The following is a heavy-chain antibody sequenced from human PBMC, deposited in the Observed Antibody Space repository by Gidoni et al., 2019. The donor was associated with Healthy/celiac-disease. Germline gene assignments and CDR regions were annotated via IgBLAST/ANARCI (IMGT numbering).Heavy chain of an antibody. D-gene: IGHD6-13*01. CDR2: ISGSGGST. V-gene: IGHV3-23*01. J-gene: IGHJ6*02. CDR1: GFPFSSYA. Sequence: EVQLLESVGGLVQPGVSLRLSCAASGFPFSSYAMSWVRPAPGKGLEWVSAISGSGGSTYYADSVKGRFTISRDNFKNTLYLQMNSLRAEDTAVYYCAKGGSSSWGYYYYGMDVWGQGTTVTVSS. CDR3: AKGGSSSWGYYYYGMDV.